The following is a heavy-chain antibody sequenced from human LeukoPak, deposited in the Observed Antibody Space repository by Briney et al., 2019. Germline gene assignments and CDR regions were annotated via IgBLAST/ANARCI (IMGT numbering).Heavy chain of an antibody. D-gene: IGHD5-18*01. CDR2: IIPIFGTA. Sequence: ASVKVSFKASGGTFSSYAISWVRQAPGQGLEWMGRIIPIFGTANYAQKFQGRVTITTDESTSTAYMELSSLRSEDTAVYYCARDRIQLWFSRPFYFDYWGQGTLVTVSS. CDR3: ARDRIQLWFSRPFYFDY. CDR1: GGTFSSYA. J-gene: IGHJ4*02. V-gene: IGHV1-69*05.